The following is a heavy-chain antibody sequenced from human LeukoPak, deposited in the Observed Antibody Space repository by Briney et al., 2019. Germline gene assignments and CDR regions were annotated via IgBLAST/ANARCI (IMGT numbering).Heavy chain of an antibody. J-gene: IGHJ4*02. CDR3: ARGKYSSGWFDY. Sequence: GGSLRLSCAASGFTFSNYGMHWVRQAPGKGLEWVALIWYDGSNQYYADSVKGRFTISRDNSKNTLYLQMNSLRAEDTAVYYCARGKYSSGWFDYWGQGTLVTVSS. CDR1: GFTFSNYG. V-gene: IGHV3-33*01. CDR2: IWYDGSNQ. D-gene: IGHD6-19*01.